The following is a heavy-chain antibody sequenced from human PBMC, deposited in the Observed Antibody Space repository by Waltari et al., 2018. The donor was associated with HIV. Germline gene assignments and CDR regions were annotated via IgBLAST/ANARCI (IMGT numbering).Heavy chain of an antibody. V-gene: IGHV4-39*02. Sequence: QLQLQESGPGLVKPSETLSPTCTVSGDSISSSTYYWGWVRQPPGKGLEWIGSVHHSGSTFYNPSLKSRVTISVDTSNNQFSLKLTSVTAADTAVFYCAREWRATSWYQGGFDYWGQGTLVTVSS. J-gene: IGHJ4*02. D-gene: IGHD1-20*01. CDR1: GDSISSSTYY. CDR3: AREWRATSWYQGGFDY. CDR2: VHHSGST.